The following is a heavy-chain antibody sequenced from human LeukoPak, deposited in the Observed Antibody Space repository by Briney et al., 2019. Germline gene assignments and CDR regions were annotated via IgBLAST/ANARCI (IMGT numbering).Heavy chain of an antibody. CDR3: ARGSRWLQLGPFDY. J-gene: IGHJ4*02. D-gene: IGHD5-24*01. Sequence: GRSLRLSCAASGFTFSSYTMHWVRQAPGKGLEWVAVMSYDGGDKYYAESVKGRFTTSRDNSRTTVYLQMNSLRAEDTAVYYCARGSRWLQLGPFDYWGQGTLVTVSS. V-gene: IGHV3-30*01. CDR2: MSYDGGDK. CDR1: GFTFSSYT.